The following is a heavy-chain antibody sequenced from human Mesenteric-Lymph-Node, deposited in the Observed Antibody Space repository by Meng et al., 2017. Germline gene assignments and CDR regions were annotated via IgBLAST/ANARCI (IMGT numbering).Heavy chain of an antibody. CDR3: ARDQWGDI. D-gene: IGHD1-26*01. Sequence: QVQLVGSGGGVVQPGRCLRLSCAASGFTFSSYAMYWVRQAPGKGLEWVAIIPYDGSNKYYADSVKGRFTVSRDNSKNTLYLQMNSLRAEDTAVYYCARDQWGDIWGQGTLVTVSS. J-gene: IGHJ4*02. CDR2: IPYDGSNK. CDR1: GFTFSSYA. V-gene: IGHV3-30*04.